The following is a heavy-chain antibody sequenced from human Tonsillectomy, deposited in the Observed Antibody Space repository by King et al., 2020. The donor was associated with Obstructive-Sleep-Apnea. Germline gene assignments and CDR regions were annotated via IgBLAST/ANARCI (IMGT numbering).Heavy chain of an antibody. D-gene: IGHD4-17*01. Sequence: VQLVESGGGVVQPVRSLRLSCAASGFTFSSYGMHWVRQAPGKGLEWVAFIRYDGSNKYYADSVKGRFTISRDNSKNTLYLQMNSLRAEDTAVYYCAKDFVDGDYYFDYWGQGTLVTVSS. CDR1: GFTFSSYG. CDR3: AKDFVDGDYYFDY. CDR2: IRYDGSNK. V-gene: IGHV3-30*02. J-gene: IGHJ4*02.